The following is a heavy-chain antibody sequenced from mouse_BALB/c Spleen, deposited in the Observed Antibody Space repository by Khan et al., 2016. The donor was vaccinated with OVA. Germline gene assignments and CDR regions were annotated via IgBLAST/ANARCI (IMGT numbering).Heavy chain of an antibody. V-gene: IGHV1-63*01. J-gene: IGHJ4*01. CDR3: ARWGMDS. CDR2: IYPGSGNT. Sequence: VQLQQSGAELVRPGTSVNISCKASGNAFTNYWLGWVKQRPGHGLEWIGDIYPGSGNTYYNEKLKGKATLTADKSSSTVYLQLSSLTSEDSAVYFCARWGMDSWGQGTSVTVSS. CDR1: GNAFTNYW.